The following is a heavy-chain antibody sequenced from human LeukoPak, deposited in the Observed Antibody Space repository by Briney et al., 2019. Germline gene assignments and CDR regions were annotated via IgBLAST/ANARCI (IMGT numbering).Heavy chain of an antibody. CDR2: IYYSGST. V-gene: IGHV4-39*01. CDR3: ARLKIRDGAYYYDFWSGYHYYFDY. D-gene: IGHD3-3*01. CDR1: GGSISSSSYY. Sequence: SETLTLTCTVSGGSISSSSYYWGWIRRPPGKGLEWIGSIYYSGSTYYNPSLKSRVTIPVDTSKNQFSLKLSSVTAADTAVYYCARLKIRDGAYYYDFWSGYHYYFDYWGQGTLVTVSS. J-gene: IGHJ4*02.